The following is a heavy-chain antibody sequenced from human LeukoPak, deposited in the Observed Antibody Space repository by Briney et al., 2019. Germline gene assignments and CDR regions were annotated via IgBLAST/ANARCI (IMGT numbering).Heavy chain of an antibody. CDR1: GGSVSSGSYY. J-gene: IGHJ3*02. V-gene: IGHV3-7*03. CDR3: ARDGGGVTTPYDAFDI. Sequence: PSETLSLTCTVSGGSVSSGSYYWSWVRQAPGKGLEWVANIKQDGSEKYYVDSVKGRFTISRDNAKNSLYLQMNSLRAEDTAVYYCARDGGGVTTPYDAFDIWGQGTMVTVSS. D-gene: IGHD4-17*01. CDR2: IKQDGSEK.